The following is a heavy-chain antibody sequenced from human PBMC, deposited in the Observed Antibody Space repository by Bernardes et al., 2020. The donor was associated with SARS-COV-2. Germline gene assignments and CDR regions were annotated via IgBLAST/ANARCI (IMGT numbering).Heavy chain of an antibody. V-gene: IGHV3-30*18. Sequence: GGSLRLSCAASGFSFNIYGMCWVRQAPGKGLEWVAVVSYDGSSKYYGDSVKGRFTISRDNSKNTLYLQMNSLRAEDTAVYFCAKDVSPDYGDYEYRPSFYYYAMDVWGPGTPVTVSS. CDR1: GFSFNIYG. J-gene: IGHJ6*02. CDR3: AKDVSPDYGDYEYRPSFYYYAMDV. D-gene: IGHD4-17*01. CDR2: VSYDGSSK.